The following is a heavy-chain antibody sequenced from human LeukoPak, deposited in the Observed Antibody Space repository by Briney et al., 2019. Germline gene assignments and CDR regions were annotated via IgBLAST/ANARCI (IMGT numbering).Heavy chain of an antibody. Sequence: GGSLRLSCAASGFTFSSYGMHWVRQTPGKGLEWVAVISYDGGNKYYADSVKGRFTISRDNSKNTLYLQMNSLRAEDTAVYYCAKEMGYCSGGSCPDYWGQGTPVTVSS. CDR2: ISYDGGNK. CDR3: AKEMGYCSGGSCPDY. D-gene: IGHD2-15*01. V-gene: IGHV3-30*18. J-gene: IGHJ4*02. CDR1: GFTFSSYG.